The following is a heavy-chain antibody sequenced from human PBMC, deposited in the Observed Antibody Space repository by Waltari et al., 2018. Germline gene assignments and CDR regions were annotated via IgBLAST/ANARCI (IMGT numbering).Heavy chain of an antibody. Sequence: EYMGIIYPGDSDTRYSPSFQGQVTISADKSISTAYLQWSSLKASDTAMYYCARLGGDSQSGMDVWGQGTTVTVSS. CDR2: IYPGDSDT. V-gene: IGHV5-51*01. J-gene: IGHJ6*02. D-gene: IGHD2-21*02. CDR3: ARLGGDSQSGMDV.